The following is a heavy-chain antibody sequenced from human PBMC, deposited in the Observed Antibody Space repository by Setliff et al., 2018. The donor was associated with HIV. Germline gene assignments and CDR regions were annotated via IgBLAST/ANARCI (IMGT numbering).Heavy chain of an antibody. D-gene: IGHD3-3*01. Sequence: ASVKVSCKASGYTFTRNAMHWVRQAPGQRLEWMGWIDTENGNTKYSQKFQGRVAIARDTSASIGYVELSSLRSEDTAVYYCARAADYDFWSGYSSGWFDPWGQGTLVTVSS. V-gene: IGHV1-3*04. J-gene: IGHJ5*02. CDR2: IDTENGNT. CDR1: GYTFTRNA. CDR3: ARAADYDFWSGYSSGWFDP.